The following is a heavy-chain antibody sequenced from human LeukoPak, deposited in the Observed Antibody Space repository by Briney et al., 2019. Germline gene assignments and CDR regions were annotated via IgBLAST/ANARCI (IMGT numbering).Heavy chain of an antibody. CDR2: ISYDGSNK. Sequence: PGRSLGLSCAASGFTFSSYGMHWVRQAPGKGLEWVAVISYDGSNKYYADSVKGRFTISRDNSKNTLYLQMSSLRAEDTAVYYCAKPPSLYDSSGYSDYWGQGTLVTVSS. CDR1: GFTFSSYG. V-gene: IGHV3-30*18. D-gene: IGHD3-22*01. CDR3: AKPPSLYDSSGYSDY. J-gene: IGHJ4*02.